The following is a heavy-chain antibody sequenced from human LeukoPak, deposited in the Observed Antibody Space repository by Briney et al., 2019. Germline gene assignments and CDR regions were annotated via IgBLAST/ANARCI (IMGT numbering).Heavy chain of an antibody. CDR1: GFTFSSYD. D-gene: IGHD4-17*01. CDR2: IGTADDT. Sequence: GGSLRLSCAASGFTFSSYDMHWVRQATGKGLEWVPGIGTADDTYYPGSVKGRFTISRENAKNSLYLQMNNLRAGDTAVYFCARKNYGDYGSRFFDLWGRGTLVTVSS. V-gene: IGHV3-13*01. J-gene: IGHJ2*01. CDR3: ARKNYGDYGSRFFDL.